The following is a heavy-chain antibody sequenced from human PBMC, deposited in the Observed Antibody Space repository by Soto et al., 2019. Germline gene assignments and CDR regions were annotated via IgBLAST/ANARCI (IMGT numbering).Heavy chain of an antibody. J-gene: IGHJ3*02. V-gene: IGHV5-51*01. Sequence: PGESLKISCKGSGYSITSYWIGWVRQMPGKGLEWMGIIYPGDSDTRYSPSFQGQVTISADKSISTAYLQWSSLKASDTAMYYCARLGAAAGTADAFDIWGQGTIVT. D-gene: IGHD6-13*01. CDR1: GYSITSYW. CDR2: IYPGDSDT. CDR3: ARLGAAAGTADAFDI.